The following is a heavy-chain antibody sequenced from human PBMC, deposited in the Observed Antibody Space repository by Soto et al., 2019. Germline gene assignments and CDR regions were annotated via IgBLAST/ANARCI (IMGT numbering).Heavy chain of an antibody. CDR2: ITATGDRT. CDR1: GFRFSSYS. V-gene: IGHV3-23*01. J-gene: IGHJ4*02. D-gene: IGHD3-22*01. CDR3: ATMNGYFEY. Sequence: PWGSLRLSCADSGFRFSSYSMSWVRQTPGKGPEWVAAITATGDRTYYADSVTGRFTISRDNSKKTHYLQMTSLRAEDTAMYYCATMNGYFEYRGQGTPVTVSS.